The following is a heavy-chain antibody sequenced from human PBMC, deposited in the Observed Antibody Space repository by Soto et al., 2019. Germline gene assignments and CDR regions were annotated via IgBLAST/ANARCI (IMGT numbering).Heavy chain of an antibody. V-gene: IGHV5-51*01. CDR1: GYSFTSYW. CDR2: IYPGDSDT. J-gene: IGHJ6*02. D-gene: IGHD3-10*01. Sequence: PGESLKISCKGSGYSFTSYWIGWVRQMPGKGLEWMGIIYPGDSDTRYSPSFQGQVTISADKSISTAYLQWSSLKASDTAMYYCARRGKYYGSGSPYYYYYGMDVWGQGTTVTVSS. CDR3: ARRGKYYGSGSPYYYYYGMDV.